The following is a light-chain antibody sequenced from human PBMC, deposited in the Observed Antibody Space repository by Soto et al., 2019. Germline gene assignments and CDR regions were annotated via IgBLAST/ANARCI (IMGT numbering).Light chain of an antibody. CDR3: QSYDSSRSGNVV. J-gene: IGLJ2*01. CDR1: SSNIGAVYD. V-gene: IGLV1-40*01. Sequence: QSVLTQPPSVSGAPGQRVTISCTGSSSNIGAVYDVHWYQQLPGTAPKHPINGNSNRHSGFPDRFSGSKSGTSASLAITGLQAEDEADYYCQSYDSSRSGNVVFGGGTKLTVL. CDR2: GNS.